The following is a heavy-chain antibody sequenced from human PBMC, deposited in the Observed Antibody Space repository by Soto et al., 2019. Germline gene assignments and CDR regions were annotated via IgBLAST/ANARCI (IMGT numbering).Heavy chain of an antibody. CDR3: ERSDLTSSRWYFDL. J-gene: IGHJ2*01. CDR1: GYTFSSYT. CDR2: INAGNGNT. D-gene: IGHD2-2*01. V-gene: IGHV1-3*01. Sequence: QVQLVQYGAEVKKPGASVKVSFKASGYTFSSYTIHWVRHAPVQRLEWMGWINAGNGNTRYSQKFQVRVIITRDTSANTTYMDVCSLRSEDTAVYYGERSDLTSSRWYFDLCSRATLFTVTS.